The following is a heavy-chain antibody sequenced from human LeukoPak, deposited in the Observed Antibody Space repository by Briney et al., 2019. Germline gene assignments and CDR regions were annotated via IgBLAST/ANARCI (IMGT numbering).Heavy chain of an antibody. V-gene: IGHV1-18*01. CDR2: ISAYNGNT. CDR1: GYTFTSYG. J-gene: IGHJ6*02. D-gene: IGHD2-15*01. Sequence: ASVKVSCKASGYTFTSYGISWVRQAPGQGLEWMGWISAYNGNTNYAQKLQGRVTMTTDTSTSTAYMELRSLRSEDTAVYYCARDRVAARQYYGMDVWGQGTTVTVSS. CDR3: ARDRVAARQYYGMDV.